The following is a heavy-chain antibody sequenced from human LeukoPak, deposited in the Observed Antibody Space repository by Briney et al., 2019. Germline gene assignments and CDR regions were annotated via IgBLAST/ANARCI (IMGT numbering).Heavy chain of an antibody. Sequence: PSETLSLTCTVSGCSISSGGYYWIWIRQHPGKGLEWIGYIYYSGSTYYNPSLKSRVTISVDTSKNQFSLKLSSVTAADTAVYYCATYRLGGVIDNPFDYWGQGTLVTVSS. J-gene: IGHJ4*02. CDR1: GCSISSGGYY. D-gene: IGHD3-16*02. V-gene: IGHV4-31*03. CDR2: IYYSGST. CDR3: ATYRLGGVIDNPFDY.